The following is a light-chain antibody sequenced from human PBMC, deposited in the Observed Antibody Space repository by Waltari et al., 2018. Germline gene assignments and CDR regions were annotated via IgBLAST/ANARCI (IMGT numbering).Light chain of an antibody. CDR1: RSNIGPEV. CDR2: STT. V-gene: IGLV1-44*01. Sequence: QSVLTQPPSASGTPGQRVTLSCSGRRSNIGPEVVNWYQVHPGTAPRLLIYSTTQRPSGVPGRFSGSKSGTSASLAISGLQSEDEADYYCATWDYSLDGQVFGGGTKLTVL. J-gene: IGLJ3*02. CDR3: ATWDYSLDGQV.